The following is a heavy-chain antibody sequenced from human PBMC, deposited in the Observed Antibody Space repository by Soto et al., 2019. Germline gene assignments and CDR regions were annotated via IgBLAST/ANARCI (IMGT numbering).Heavy chain of an antibody. V-gene: IGHV3-23*01. D-gene: IGHD4-17*01. CDR1: GFIFSSFF. Sequence: GGSLRLSCAASGFIFSSFFMSWVRQAPGKGLDWVSGIGANGGGTYYADSVKGRFIISRDNSKNTLYLQMNSLRAEDAAVYYCARDPNGDYLGAFDFWGQKTMVTVS. J-gene: IGHJ3*01. CDR2: IGANGGGT. CDR3: ARDPNGDYLGAFDF.